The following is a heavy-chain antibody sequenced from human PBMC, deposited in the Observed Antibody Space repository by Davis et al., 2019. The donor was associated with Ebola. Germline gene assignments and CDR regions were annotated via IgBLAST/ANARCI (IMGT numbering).Heavy chain of an antibody. V-gene: IGHV4-34*01. J-gene: IGHJ6*02. D-gene: IGHD3/OR15-3a*01. CDR1: GGSFSGYY. CDR3: ARARPDFWLESGRPPYYYYGMDV. CDR2: INHSGST. Sequence: PSETLSLTCAVYGGSFSGYYWSWIRQPPGKGLEWIGEINHSGSTNYNPSLKSRVTISVDTSKNQFSLKLSSVTAADTAVYYCARARPDFWLESGRPPYYYYGMDVWGQGTTVTVSS.